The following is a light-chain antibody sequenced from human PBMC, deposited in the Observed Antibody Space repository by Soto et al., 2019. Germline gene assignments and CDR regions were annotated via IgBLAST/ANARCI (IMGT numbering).Light chain of an antibody. CDR3: MQGTHWPIT. V-gene: IGKV2-30*02. CDR1: QSVVHSDGIAY. CDR2: KVS. J-gene: IGKJ5*01. Sequence: DVVMTQSPLSLPATLGQPASISCRSIQSVVHSDGIAYFSWFQQRTGRSPRRLIYKVSNRDSGVPDRFSGSGSGTDLALKISRVEAGDVGVYYCMQGTHWPITFGQGTRLEIK.